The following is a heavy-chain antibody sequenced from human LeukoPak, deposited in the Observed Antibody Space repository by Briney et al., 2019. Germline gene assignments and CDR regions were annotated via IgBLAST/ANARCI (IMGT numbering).Heavy chain of an antibody. J-gene: IGHJ4*02. V-gene: IGHV1-18*01. CDR1: GYGFNSFG. CDR2: VSAYKGYT. Sequence: ASVRVSCKTSGYGFNSFGITWLRQAPGQGLEWMGWVSAYKGYTSHAQKFQDRVIMTTDTSTTTAYMELRNLKSDDTAVYYCAREAVSFVAVANDGYFDFWGQGSLVIVSS. D-gene: IGHD6-19*01. CDR3: AREAVSFVAVANDGYFDF.